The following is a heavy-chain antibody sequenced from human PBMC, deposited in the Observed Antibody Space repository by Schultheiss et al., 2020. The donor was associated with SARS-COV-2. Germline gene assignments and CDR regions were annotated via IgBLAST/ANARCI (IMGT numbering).Heavy chain of an antibody. D-gene: IGHD1-26*01. V-gene: IGHV3-33*01. CDR3: ARGEDSLYYYYGMDV. CDR1: GFTFSNYG. Sequence: GGSLRLSCAVSGFTFSNYGMHWVRQAPGKGLEWVAVIWYDGSNKYYADSVKGRFTISRDNSKNTLYLQMNSLRAEDTAVYYCARGEDSLYYYYGMDVWGQGTTVTVSS. J-gene: IGHJ6*02. CDR2: IWYDGSNK.